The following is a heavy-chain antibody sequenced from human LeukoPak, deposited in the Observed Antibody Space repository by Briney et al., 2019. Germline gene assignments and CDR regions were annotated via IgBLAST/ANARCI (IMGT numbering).Heavy chain of an antibody. CDR1: GGTFSSYA. D-gene: IGHD2-2*01. Sequence: GASVNVSCKASGGTFSSYAISWVRQAPGQGLEWMGGIIPIFGTANYAQKFQGRVTITADESTSTAYMELSSLRSEDTAVYYCAKATSTLYYYYGMDVWGQGTTVTVSS. V-gene: IGHV1-69*13. CDR3: AKATSTLYYYYGMDV. CDR2: IIPIFGTA. J-gene: IGHJ6*02.